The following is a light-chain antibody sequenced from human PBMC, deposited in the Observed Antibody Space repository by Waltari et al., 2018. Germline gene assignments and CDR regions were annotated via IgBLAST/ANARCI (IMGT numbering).Light chain of an antibody. J-gene: IGKJ2*02. CDR3: QQYNNWPPCT. CDR1: QSVSSN. V-gene: IGKV3-15*01. Sequence: EIVMTQSPATLSVSPGERATLSCRASQSVSSNLAWYQQKPGQAPRRLIYGASTRATGIAARFSGSRSGTEFTLTISSLQSEDFAVYYCQQYNNWPPCTFGQGTKLEIK. CDR2: GAS.